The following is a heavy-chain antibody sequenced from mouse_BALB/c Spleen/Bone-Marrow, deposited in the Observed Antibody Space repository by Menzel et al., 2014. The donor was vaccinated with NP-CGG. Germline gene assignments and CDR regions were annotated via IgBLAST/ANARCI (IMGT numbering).Heavy chain of an antibody. V-gene: IGHV14-3*02. CDR1: GFNIKDTY. Sequence: VQLKDSGAELVKPGASVKLSCTASGFNIKDTYMHWVKQRPKQGLEWIGRIDPANGNTKYDPKFQGKATITADTSSNTAYLQLSSLTSEDTAVYYCAMITTGAWFAYWGQGTLVTVSA. CDR3: AMITTGAWFAY. CDR2: IDPANGNT. J-gene: IGHJ3*01. D-gene: IGHD2-4*01.